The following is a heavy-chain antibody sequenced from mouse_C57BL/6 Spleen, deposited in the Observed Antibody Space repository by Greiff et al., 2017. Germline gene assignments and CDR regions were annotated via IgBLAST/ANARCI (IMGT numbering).Heavy chain of an antibody. D-gene: IGHD1-1*01. V-gene: IGHV1-75*01. CDR1: GYTFTDYY. CDR3: ARSRRGSSPSYAMDY. J-gene: IGHJ4*01. Sequence: VQLQQSGPELVKPGASVKISCKASGYTFTDYYINWVKQRPGQGLEWIGWIFPGSGSTYYNEKFKGKATLTVDKSSSTAYMLLSSLTSEDSAVYFCARSRRGSSPSYAMDYWGQGTSVTVSS. CDR2: IFPGSGST.